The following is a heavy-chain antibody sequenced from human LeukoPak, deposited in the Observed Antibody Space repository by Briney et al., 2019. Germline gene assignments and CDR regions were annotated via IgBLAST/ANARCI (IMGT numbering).Heavy chain of an antibody. CDR2: INTDGSTT. Sequence: SGGSLRLSCAASGFTFTSYWMHWVRQAPGKGLAWVSRINTDGSTTSYADSVRGRFIISRDNAKSTLYLQMNSLRAEDTAVYFCARPSGTYPWVDPWGQGTLVSVSS. CDR1: GFTFTSYW. D-gene: IGHD1-26*01. CDR3: ARPSGTYPWVDP. V-gene: IGHV3-74*01. J-gene: IGHJ5*02.